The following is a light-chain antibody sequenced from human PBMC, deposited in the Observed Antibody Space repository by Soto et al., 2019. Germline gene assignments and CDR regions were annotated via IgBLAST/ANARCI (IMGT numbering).Light chain of an antibody. J-gene: IGLJ1*01. CDR2: GNT. CDR1: SSNIGAEYD. CDR3: GSWDSSLSAYV. V-gene: IGLV1-40*01. Sequence: QSVLTQPPSVSGAPGQTVIISCTGSSSNIGAEYDVHWYQQLPGTVPKLLIYGNTNRPSGIPDRFSGSKSGTSATLGITGFQTGDEADYYCGSWDSSLSAYVFGTGTKLTVL.